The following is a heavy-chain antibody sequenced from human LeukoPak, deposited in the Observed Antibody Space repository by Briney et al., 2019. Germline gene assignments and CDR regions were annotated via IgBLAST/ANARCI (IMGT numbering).Heavy chain of an antibody. Sequence: SETLSLTCTVSGDSISSYYCSWIRQPPGKGLEWIGEINHGGSTNYDPSLKSRVTISIDTSKNQFSLKLSSVTAADTAVYYCARYLDYGGNSRVFQHWGQGTLVTVSS. J-gene: IGHJ1*01. V-gene: IGHV4-34*01. D-gene: IGHD4-23*01. CDR2: INHGGST. CDR3: ARYLDYGGNSRVFQH. CDR1: GDSISSYY.